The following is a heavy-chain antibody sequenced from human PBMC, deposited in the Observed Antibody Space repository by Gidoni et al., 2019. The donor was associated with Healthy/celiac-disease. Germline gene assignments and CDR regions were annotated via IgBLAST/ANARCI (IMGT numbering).Heavy chain of an antibody. Sequence: EVQLVESGGGLVQPGGSLRLSCAASGFTFSSYSMNWVRQAPGKGLEWVSYISSSSSTIYYADSVKGRFTISRDNAKNSLYLQMNSLRDEDTAVYYCARDPSDYDYVWGSSEDSNDYWGQGTLVTVSS. D-gene: IGHD3-16*01. V-gene: IGHV3-48*02. J-gene: IGHJ4*02. CDR3: ARDPSDYDYVWGSSEDSNDY. CDR1: GFTFSSYS. CDR2: ISSSSSTI.